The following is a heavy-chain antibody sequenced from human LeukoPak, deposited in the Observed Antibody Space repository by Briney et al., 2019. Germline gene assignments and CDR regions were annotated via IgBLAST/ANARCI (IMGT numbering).Heavy chain of an antibody. D-gene: IGHD3-10*01. CDR2: INPDSGDT. V-gene: IGHV1-2*02. CDR1: GYSFTGYY. CDR3: ARDIRGVITWFDP. J-gene: IGHJ5*02. Sequence: ASVKVSFKASGYSFTGYYIHWVRQAPGQGLEWMGWINPDSGDTDYAQKFHGRVTMTRDMSIGTAYMELSWLTSDDTALYYCARDIRGVITWFDPWGQGTLVTVSS.